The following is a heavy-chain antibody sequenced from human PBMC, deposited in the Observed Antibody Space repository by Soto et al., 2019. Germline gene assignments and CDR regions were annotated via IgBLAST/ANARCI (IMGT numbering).Heavy chain of an antibody. J-gene: IGHJ5*02. CDR2: INPSGGST. Sequence: ASVKVSCKASGYTLTSYYMHWVRQAPGQGLEWMGIINPSGGSTSYAQKFQGRVTMTRDTSTSTVYMELSSLRSEDTAVYYCARDDGYYDFWSGSRTYNWFDPWGQGTLVTVSS. D-gene: IGHD3-3*01. CDR3: ARDDGYYDFWSGSRTYNWFDP. V-gene: IGHV1-46*01. CDR1: GYTLTSYY.